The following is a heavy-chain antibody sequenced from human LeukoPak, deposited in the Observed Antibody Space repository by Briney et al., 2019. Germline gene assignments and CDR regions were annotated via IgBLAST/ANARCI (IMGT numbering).Heavy chain of an antibody. CDR1: GFTLSSYS. J-gene: IGHJ4*02. D-gene: IGHD3-10*01. CDR3: AKGTYYYGSGSFLDY. V-gene: IGHV3-48*04. Sequence: GGSLRLSCAASGFTLSSYSMNWVRQAPGKGLEWVSYISSSSSTIYYADSVKGRFTISRDNAKNSLYLQMNSLRAEDTAVYYCAKGTYYYGSGSFLDYWGQGTLVTVSS. CDR2: ISSSSSTI.